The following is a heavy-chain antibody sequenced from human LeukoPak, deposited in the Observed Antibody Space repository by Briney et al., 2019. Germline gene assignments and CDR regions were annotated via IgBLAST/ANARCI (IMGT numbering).Heavy chain of an antibody. Sequence: EASVKVSCKASGYTFTSYGISWVRQAPGQGLEWMGWISAYNGNTNYAQKLQGRVTITTDESTSTAYMELSSLRSEDTAVYYCARVGTLGYCSGGSCYSGSFDYWGQGTLVTVSS. D-gene: IGHD2-15*01. V-gene: IGHV1-18*01. CDR1: GYTFTSYG. CDR3: ARVGTLGYCSGGSCYSGSFDY. J-gene: IGHJ4*02. CDR2: ISAYNGNT.